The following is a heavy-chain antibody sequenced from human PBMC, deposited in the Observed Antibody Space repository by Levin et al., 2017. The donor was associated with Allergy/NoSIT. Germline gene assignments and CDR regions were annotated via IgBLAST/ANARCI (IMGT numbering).Heavy chain of an antibody. CDR2: ISGSGSFI. Sequence: GGSLRLSCAASEFTSSNYQINWVRQAPGKGLEWVSFISGSGSFISHADSVKGRFTTSRDNPKNSVHLQMDSLRDEDTAGYYCARRIATSGTFAFDIWGQGTMVTVSS. V-gene: IGHV3-21*01. J-gene: IGHJ3*02. CDR1: EFTSSNYQ. CDR3: ARRIATSGTFAFDI. D-gene: IGHD6-13*01.